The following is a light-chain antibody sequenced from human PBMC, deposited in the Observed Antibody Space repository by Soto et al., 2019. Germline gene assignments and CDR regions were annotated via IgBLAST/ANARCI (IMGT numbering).Light chain of an antibody. CDR1: QSISSW. Sequence: DIQMTQSPSTLSASVGDRVTITCRASQSISSWLAWYQQKPGKAPRLLIYKASDLESGVPSRFSGSGSGTDFTLTISSLQPDDSATYYCQQYQIDWTFGQGTKVDIK. CDR2: KAS. CDR3: QQYQIDWT. V-gene: IGKV1-5*03. J-gene: IGKJ1*01.